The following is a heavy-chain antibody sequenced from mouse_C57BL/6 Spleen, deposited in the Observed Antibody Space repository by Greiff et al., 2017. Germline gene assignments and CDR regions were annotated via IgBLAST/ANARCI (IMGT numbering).Heavy chain of an antibody. D-gene: IGHD4-1*01. CDR2: ISDGGSYT. CDR3: AREGLNWGWYFDV. Sequence: EVQLVESGGGLVKPGGSLKLSCAASGFTFSSYAMSWVRQTPEKRLEWVATISDGGSYTYYPDNVKGRFTISRDNAKNNLYLQMSHLKSEDTAMYYCAREGLNWGWYFDVWGTGTTVTVSS. V-gene: IGHV5-4*01. J-gene: IGHJ1*03. CDR1: GFTFSSYA.